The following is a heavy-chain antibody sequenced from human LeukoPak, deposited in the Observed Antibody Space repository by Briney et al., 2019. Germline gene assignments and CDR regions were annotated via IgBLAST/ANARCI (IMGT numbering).Heavy chain of an antibody. CDR3: ATHSGIAVAYYYYGMDV. CDR1: GFTFSSYS. J-gene: IGHJ6*02. V-gene: IGHV3-48*02. D-gene: IGHD6-19*01. Sequence: GGSLRLSCAASGFTFSSYSMNWVRQAPVKVLEWVSYISSSSSTIYYADSVKGRFTISRDNAKNSLYLQMNSLRDEDTAVYYCATHSGIAVAYYYYGMDVWGQGTTVTVSS. CDR2: ISSSSSTI.